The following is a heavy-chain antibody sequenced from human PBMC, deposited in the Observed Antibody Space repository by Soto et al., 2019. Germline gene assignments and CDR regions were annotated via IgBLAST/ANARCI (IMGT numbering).Heavy chain of an antibody. D-gene: IGHD3-10*01. CDR1: CGSISSYY. V-gene: IGHV4-59*01. CDR3: GRVRVCVITMVRGVPGRFDP. CDR2: IYYSGST. Sequence: SLTLSLPCTLSCGSISSYYWSWLRPPPGKGLEWLGYIYYSGSTNYNPSLKSRVTISVDTSKNQFSLKLSSVTAAATAVYYCGRVRVCVITMVRGVPGRFDPLCQGALVTVSS. J-gene: IGHJ5*02.